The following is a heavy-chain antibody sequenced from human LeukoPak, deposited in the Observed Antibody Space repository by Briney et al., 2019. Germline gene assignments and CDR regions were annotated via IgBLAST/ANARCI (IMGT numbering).Heavy chain of an antibody. J-gene: IGHJ4*02. CDR2: IIPIFGTA. V-gene: IGHV1-69*13. CDR3: ARANEVPAARTSY. D-gene: IGHD2-2*01. Sequence: SVKVSCKASGGTFSSYAISWVRQAPGQGLEWMGGIIPIFGTANYAQKFQGRVTITADESTSTAYMELSSLRSEDTAVYYCARANEVPAARTSYWGQGTLVTVSS. CDR1: GGTFSSYA.